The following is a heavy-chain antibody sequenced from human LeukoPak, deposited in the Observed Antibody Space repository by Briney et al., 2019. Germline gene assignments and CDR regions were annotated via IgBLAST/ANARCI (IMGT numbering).Heavy chain of an antibody. D-gene: IGHD6-19*01. CDR2: ISGSGGST. CDR3: AKDLEQWLADPTLIDY. Sequence: GGSLRLSCAASGFTFSSYAMSWVRQAPGKGLEWVSAISGSGGSTYYADSVKGRFTISRDNSKNTLYLQMNSLRAEDTAVYYCAKDLEQWLADPTLIDYWGQGTLVTVSS. CDR1: GFTFSSYA. J-gene: IGHJ4*02. V-gene: IGHV3-23*01.